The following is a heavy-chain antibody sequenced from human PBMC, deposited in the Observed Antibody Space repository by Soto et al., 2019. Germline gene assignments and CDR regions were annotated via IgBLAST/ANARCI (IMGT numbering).Heavy chain of an antibody. Sequence: EVQLVESGGGLVKPGGSLRLSCAASGFTFSNAWMNWVRQAPGKGLEWVGRIKSKTDGGTTDYAAPVKGRFTISRDDSKNTLYLQMNSLKTEDTAVYYCTTGWGYSGYDYEENGTDVWGQGTTVTVSS. CDR3: TTGWGYSGYDYEENGTDV. V-gene: IGHV3-15*07. D-gene: IGHD5-12*01. J-gene: IGHJ6*02. CDR1: GFTFSNAW. CDR2: IKSKTDGGTT.